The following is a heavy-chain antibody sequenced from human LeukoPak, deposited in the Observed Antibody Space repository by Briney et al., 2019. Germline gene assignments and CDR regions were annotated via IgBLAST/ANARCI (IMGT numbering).Heavy chain of an antibody. CDR3: ARGYSYGNDAFDI. Sequence: SETLSLTCTVSGGSISSSSYYWGWIRQPPGKGLEWIGSIYYSGSTYYNPSLKSRVTISVDTSKNQFSLKLSSVTAADTAVYYCARGYSYGNDAFDIWGQGTMVTVSS. J-gene: IGHJ3*02. D-gene: IGHD5-18*01. CDR1: GGSISSSSYY. CDR2: IYYSGST. V-gene: IGHV4-39*07.